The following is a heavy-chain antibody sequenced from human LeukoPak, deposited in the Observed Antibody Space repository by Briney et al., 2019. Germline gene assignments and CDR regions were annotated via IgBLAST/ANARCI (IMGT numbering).Heavy chain of an antibody. CDR3: ARARRWLQLQEADY. CDR2: IIPIFGTA. J-gene: IGHJ4*02. D-gene: IGHD5-24*01. Sequence: VASVKVSCKASGGTFSSYAISWVRQAPGQGLEWMGGIIPIFGTANYAQKFQGRVTITTDESTSTAYMELSSLRSEDTAVYYCARARRWLQLQEADYWGQGTLVTVSS. V-gene: IGHV1-69*05. CDR1: GGTFSSYA.